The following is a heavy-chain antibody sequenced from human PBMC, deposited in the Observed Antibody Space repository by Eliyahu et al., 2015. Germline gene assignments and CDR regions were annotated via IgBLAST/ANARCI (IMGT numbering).Heavy chain of an antibody. Sequence: QLQLQESGPGLVKPSETLSLTCTVXGGSISSSXYYWGWIRQPPGXGLEWIGSIYYSGSTYYNPSLKSRVTISVDTSKNQFSLKLSSVTAADTAVYYCARHYISFEGLYSSSSSWYFDLWGRGTLVTVSS. CDR1: GGSISSSXYY. V-gene: IGHV4-39*01. J-gene: IGHJ2*01. CDR2: IYYSGST. CDR3: ARHYISFEGLYSSSSSWYFDL. D-gene: IGHD6-6*01.